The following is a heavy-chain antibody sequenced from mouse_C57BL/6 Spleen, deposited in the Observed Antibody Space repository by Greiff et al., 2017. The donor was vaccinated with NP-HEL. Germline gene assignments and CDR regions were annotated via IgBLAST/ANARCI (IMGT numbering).Heavy chain of an antibody. J-gene: IGHJ4*01. CDR3: TRDGPKLTGTMDY. CDR1: GFTFSSYA. V-gene: IGHV5-9-1*02. Sequence: EVMLVESGEGLVKPGGSLKLSCAASGFTFSSYAMSWVRQTPEKRLEWVAYISSGGDYIYYADTVKGRFTISRDNARNTLYLQMSSLKSEDTAMYYCTRDGPKLTGTMDYWGQGTSVTVSS. D-gene: IGHD4-1*01. CDR2: ISSGGDYI.